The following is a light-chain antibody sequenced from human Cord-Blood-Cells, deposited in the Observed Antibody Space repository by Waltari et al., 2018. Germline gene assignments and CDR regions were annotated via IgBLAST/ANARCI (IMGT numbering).Light chain of an antibody. CDR2: EDN. CDR3: QSYDSSNRV. V-gene: IGLV6-57*01. CDR1: SGSIVSNS. Sequence: NFMLTQPHSVSESPGKTVTISCTRSSGSIVSNSVQWYQQRPGSSPTTVIYEDNQRPSGVPDRFSGSIDSSSNSASLTISGLKTEDEADYYCQSYDSSNRVFGGGTKLTVL. J-gene: IGLJ3*02.